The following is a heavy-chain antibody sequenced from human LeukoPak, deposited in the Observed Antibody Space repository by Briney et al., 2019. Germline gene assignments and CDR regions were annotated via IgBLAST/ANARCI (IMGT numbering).Heavy chain of an antibody. D-gene: IGHD5-18*01. J-gene: IGHJ5*02. CDR3: ARAHSYGAFDP. V-gene: IGHV1-46*01. Sequence: GASVKVSCKASGFTFTNYYMHWVRQAPGQGLEWMGIINPSGGSTNYAQKFQGRVTMTRDTSTTTVYMELSSLRSEDTAMYYCARAHSYGAFDPWGQGTLVTVSS. CDR2: INPSGGST. CDR1: GFTFTNYY.